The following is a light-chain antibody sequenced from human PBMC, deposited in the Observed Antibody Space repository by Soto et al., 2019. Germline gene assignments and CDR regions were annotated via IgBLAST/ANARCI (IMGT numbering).Light chain of an antibody. CDR3: QQSSFTGYT. V-gene: IGKV1-39*01. J-gene: IGKJ2*01. CDR1: QNIGTS. CDR2: AAS. Sequence: DIQMTQSPSSLSASVGDRVTITCRASQNIGTSLNWYQQRPGKAPQVLIYAASSLQSGVSSRFRGSGSGTNFTRTVSSLQPEDFAIYYCQQSSFTGYTFGQGTNLDIK.